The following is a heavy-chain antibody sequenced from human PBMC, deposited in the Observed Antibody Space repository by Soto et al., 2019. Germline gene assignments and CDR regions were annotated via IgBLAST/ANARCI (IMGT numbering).Heavy chain of an antibody. V-gene: IGHV4-59*01. CDR2: IYYSGST. CDR3: ARLGVATDTFDY. CDR1: GGYISSYY. J-gene: IGHJ4*02. D-gene: IGHD5-12*01. Sequence: SETLSLTCTVSGGYISSYYWSWIRQPPGKGLEWIGYIYYSGSTNYNPSLKSRVTISVDTSKNQFSLKLSSVTAADTAVYYCARLGVATDTFDYWGQGTLVTVS.